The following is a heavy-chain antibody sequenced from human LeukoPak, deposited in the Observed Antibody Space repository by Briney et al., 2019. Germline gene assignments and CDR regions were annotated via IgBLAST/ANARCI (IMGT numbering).Heavy chain of an antibody. CDR2: TSSSSSYI. Sequence: KPGGSLRLSCAASGFTFSSYSMNWVRQAPGKGLEWVSSTSSSSSYIYYADSVKGRFTISRDNAKNSLYLQMSSLRAEDTAVYYCARAYYDFWSGYYMGDYYFDYWGQGTLVTVSS. CDR3: ARAYYDFWSGYYMGDYYFDY. J-gene: IGHJ4*02. V-gene: IGHV3-21*01. CDR1: GFTFSSYS. D-gene: IGHD3-3*01.